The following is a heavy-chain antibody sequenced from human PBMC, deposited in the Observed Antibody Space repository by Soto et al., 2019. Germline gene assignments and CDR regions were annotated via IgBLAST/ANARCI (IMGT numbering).Heavy chain of an antibody. CDR3: ARVAGDFWSGYWPGMDV. J-gene: IGHJ6*02. Sequence: VGSLIISCAASGFTFSSYSMNWVRQAPGKGLEWVSSISSSSSYIYYADSVKGRFTISRDNAKSSLYLQMNSLRAEDTAVYYCARVAGDFWSGYWPGMDVWGQGTTVTVSS. CDR2: ISSSSSYI. CDR1: GFTFSSYS. V-gene: IGHV3-21*01. D-gene: IGHD3-3*01.